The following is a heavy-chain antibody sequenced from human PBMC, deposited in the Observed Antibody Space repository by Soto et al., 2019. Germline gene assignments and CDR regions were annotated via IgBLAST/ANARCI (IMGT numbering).Heavy chain of an antibody. Sequence: HPGGSLRLSCAASGFTFDDYAMHWVRQAPGKGLEWVSGISWNSGSIGYADSVKGRFTISRDNAKNSLYLQMNSLRAEDTALYYCAKDSKRDTAMVTVFDYWGQGTLVTVSS. V-gene: IGHV3-9*01. CDR3: AKDSKRDTAMVTVFDY. D-gene: IGHD5-18*01. CDR2: ISWNSGSI. J-gene: IGHJ4*02. CDR1: GFTFDDYA.